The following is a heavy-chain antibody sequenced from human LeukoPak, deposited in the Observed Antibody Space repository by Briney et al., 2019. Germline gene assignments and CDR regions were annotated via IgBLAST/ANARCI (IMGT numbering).Heavy chain of an antibody. D-gene: IGHD2-2*01. CDR1: GGSFSNKH. V-gene: IGHV4-34*01. Sequence: PSETLSLACAVYGGSFSNKHWSWIRQTPGKGLEWIGEVDHSGSTNYSPSLKSRVTMSVDTSKNQFSLKLSSVTAADTAVYYCASFLSSTSSKNHYYYYYMDVWGKGTTVTVSS. J-gene: IGHJ6*03. CDR3: ASFLSSTSSKNHYYYYYMDV. CDR2: VDHSGST.